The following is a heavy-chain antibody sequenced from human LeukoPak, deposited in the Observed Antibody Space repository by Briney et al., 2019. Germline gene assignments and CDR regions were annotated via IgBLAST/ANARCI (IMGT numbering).Heavy chain of an antibody. CDR2: IYYSGST. D-gene: IGHD3-3*01. V-gene: IGHV4-39*01. Sequence: PSETLSLTCTVSGGSISSSSYYWGWIRQPPGKGLEWIGTIYYSGSTYYNLSLKSRVTISVDTSKNQFSLKLSSVTAADTAVYYCAGRLLEWLLDYWGQGTLVTVSS. CDR1: GGSISSSSYY. J-gene: IGHJ4*02. CDR3: AGRLLEWLLDY.